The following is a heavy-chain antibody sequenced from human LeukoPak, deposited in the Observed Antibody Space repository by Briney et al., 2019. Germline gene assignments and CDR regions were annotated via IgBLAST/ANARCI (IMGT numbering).Heavy chain of an antibody. CDR1: GGTFSSYA. J-gene: IGHJ4*02. D-gene: IGHD4-17*01. Sequence: GASVKVSCKASGGTFSSYAISWVRQAPGQGLEWVGWISAYNGNTNYAQKLQGRVTMTTDTSTSTAYMELRSLRSDDTAVYYCARDPYGDSGMDYWGQGTLVTVSS. CDR3: ARDPYGDSGMDY. CDR2: ISAYNGNT. V-gene: IGHV1-18*01.